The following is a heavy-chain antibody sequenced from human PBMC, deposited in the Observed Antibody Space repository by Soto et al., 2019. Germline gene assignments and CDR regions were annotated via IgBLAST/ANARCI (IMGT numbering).Heavy chain of an antibody. D-gene: IGHD6-6*01. CDR3: AKGGWYTSSSRSDC. V-gene: IGHV3-30*18. J-gene: IGHJ4*02. CDR1: GFTLSGVD. Sequence: QVQLVESGGGVVQPGTSLRLSCSASGFTLSGVDMHWVRQAPGKGLEWVAVMSYDGRNQYYADSVKGRFTVSRDSSKSTLYLQMKSPRTEDAAVYYCAKGGWYTSSSRSDCWGQGTLVTVSS. CDR2: MSYDGRNQ.